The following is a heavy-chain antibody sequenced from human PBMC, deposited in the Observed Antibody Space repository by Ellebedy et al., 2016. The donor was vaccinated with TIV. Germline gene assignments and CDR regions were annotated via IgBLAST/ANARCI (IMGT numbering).Heavy chain of an antibody. Sequence: GESLKIPCAASGFTFSTYAMHWVRQAPGKGLEWVALVSYGRNDEYYADSVKARFTISRDNSKSTLYLQMNSLRPEDTAIYNCARDQWSIGDHYYYGMDVWGQGTMVTVSS. D-gene: IGHD2-21*02. CDR3: ARDQWSIGDHYYYGMDV. CDR2: VSYGRNDE. J-gene: IGHJ6*02. CDR1: GFTFSTYA. V-gene: IGHV3-30*01.